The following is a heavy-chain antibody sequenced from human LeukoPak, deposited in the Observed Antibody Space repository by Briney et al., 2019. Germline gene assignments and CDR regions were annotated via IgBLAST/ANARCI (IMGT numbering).Heavy chain of an antibody. Sequence: SGTLSLTCTVSGGSISSSSYYWGWIRQPPGKGLEWIGSIYYSGSIYYNPSLKSRVTISVDTSKNQFSLKLSSVTAADTAVYYCARPSITMVRGFDPWGQGTLATVSS. V-gene: IGHV4-39*01. CDR3: ARPSITMVRGFDP. J-gene: IGHJ5*02. D-gene: IGHD3-10*01. CDR1: GGSISSSSYY. CDR2: IYYSGSI.